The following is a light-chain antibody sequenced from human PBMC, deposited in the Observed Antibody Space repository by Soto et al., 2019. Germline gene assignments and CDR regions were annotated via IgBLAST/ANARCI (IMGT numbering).Light chain of an antibody. CDR1: SSNIGANYG. J-gene: IGLJ2*01. CDR2: GNS. V-gene: IGLV1-40*01. CDR3: LSYDSNLSCVV. Sequence: QSVLTQPPSVSGAPGQRVTISCTGSSSNIGANYGVHWYQHLPGTAPKLLMYGNSYRPSGVPDRFSGTKSGTSASLAIPGLQAECDGDYYCLSYDSNLSCVVFCGGTKLTVL.